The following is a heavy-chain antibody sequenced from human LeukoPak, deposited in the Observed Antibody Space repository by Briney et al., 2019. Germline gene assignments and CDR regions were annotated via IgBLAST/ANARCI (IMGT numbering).Heavy chain of an antibody. D-gene: IGHD5-18*01. Sequence: ASVKVSCKASGYTFTSYYMHWVRQAPGQGLEWKGIINPSGGSTSYAQKFQGRVTMTRDTSTSTVYMELSSLRSEDTAVYYCASRGYSYGYYFDYWGQGTLVTVSS. J-gene: IGHJ4*02. V-gene: IGHV1-46*01. CDR3: ASRGYSYGYYFDY. CDR1: GYTFTSYY. CDR2: INPSGGST.